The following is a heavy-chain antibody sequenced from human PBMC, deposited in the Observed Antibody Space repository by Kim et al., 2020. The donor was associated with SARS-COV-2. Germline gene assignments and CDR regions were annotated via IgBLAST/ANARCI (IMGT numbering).Heavy chain of an antibody. Sequence: GGSLRLSCAASGFTFSSYSMNWVRQAPGKGLEWVSSISSSSSYIYYADSVKGRFTISRDNAKNSLYLQMNSLRAEDTAVYYCARDLLLRWEFDYWGQGTLVTVSS. CDR3: ARDLLLRWEFDY. CDR2: ISSSSSYI. CDR1: GFTFSSYS. J-gene: IGHJ4*02. D-gene: IGHD3-22*01. V-gene: IGHV3-21*01.